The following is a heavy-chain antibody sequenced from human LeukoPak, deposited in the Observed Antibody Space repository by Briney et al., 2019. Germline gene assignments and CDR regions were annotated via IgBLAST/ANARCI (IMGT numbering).Heavy chain of an antibody. CDR2: IRSKAYGGTT. Sequence: GGSLRLSCTASGFTFGDYAMSWVRQAPGKGLEWVGFIRSKAYGGTTEYAASVKGRFTISRDDSKSIAYLRMNSLKTEDTAVYYCTREAYDCWGQGTLVTVSS. J-gene: IGHJ4*02. CDR3: TREAYDC. D-gene: IGHD3-16*01. CDR1: GFTFGDYA. V-gene: IGHV3-49*04.